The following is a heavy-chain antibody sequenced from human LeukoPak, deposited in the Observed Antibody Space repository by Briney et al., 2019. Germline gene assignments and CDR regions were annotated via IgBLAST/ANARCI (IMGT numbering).Heavy chain of an antibody. CDR1: GGTFSSYA. V-gene: IGHV1-69*04. CDR2: IIPILGIA. D-gene: IGHD3-10*01. Sequence: GASVKVSCKASGGTFSSYAISWVRQAPGQGLEWMGRIIPILGIANYAQKFQGRVTITADKSTSTAYMELRSLISDDTAVYYCARSTFGRIGRITMIRGAAPDDALDIWAQGTLVTVSS. CDR3: ARSTFGRIGRITMIRGAAPDDALDI. J-gene: IGHJ3*02.